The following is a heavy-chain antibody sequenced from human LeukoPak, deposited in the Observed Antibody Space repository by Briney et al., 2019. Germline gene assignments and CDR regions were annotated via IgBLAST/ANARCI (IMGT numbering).Heavy chain of an antibody. CDR1: GYSISSGSY. V-gene: IGHV4-38-2*02. Sequence: PSETLSLTCTVSGYSISSGSYWGWIRQPPGKGLEWIGNIYHSGSTYYNPSLKSRVTISVDTSKNQFSLKLSSVTAADTAVHYCARHGYPQSSTSGDYGPYYYYYMDVWGKGTTVTIS. CDR3: ARHGYPQSSTSGDYGPYYYYYMDV. CDR2: IYHSGST. J-gene: IGHJ6*03. D-gene: IGHD4-17*01.